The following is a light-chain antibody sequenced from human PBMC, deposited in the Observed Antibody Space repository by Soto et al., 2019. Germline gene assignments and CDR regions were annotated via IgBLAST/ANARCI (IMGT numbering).Light chain of an antibody. CDR1: SSNIGNNY. J-gene: IGLJ1*01. V-gene: IGLV1-47*02. CDR2: SNN. Sequence: QSVLTQPPSASGTPGQRVTISCSGSSSNIGNNYVYWYQHIPGTAPKVLIYSNNQRPSGVPDRFSGSKSATSASLAISGLRSEDEADYYCAAWDDSLSGLYVFGTGTKLTVL. CDR3: AAWDDSLSGLYV.